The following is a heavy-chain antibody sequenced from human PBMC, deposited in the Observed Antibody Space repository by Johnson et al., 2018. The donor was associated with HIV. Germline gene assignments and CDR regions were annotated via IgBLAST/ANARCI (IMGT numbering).Heavy chain of an antibody. J-gene: IGHJ3*02. CDR1: GFTFSDYY. D-gene: IGHD6-6*01. CDR2: IGGSDTTI. V-gene: IGHV3-11*04. CDR3: ARPSEDYSSSSGDAFDI. Sequence: QEKLVESGGGLVKPGGSLRLSCAASGFTFSDYYMSWIRQAPGKGLEWVSYIGGSDTTIYYADSVKGRFTISRDNSKNTLYLQMNSLRAEDTAVYYCARPSEDYSSSSGDAFDIWGQGTMVTVSS.